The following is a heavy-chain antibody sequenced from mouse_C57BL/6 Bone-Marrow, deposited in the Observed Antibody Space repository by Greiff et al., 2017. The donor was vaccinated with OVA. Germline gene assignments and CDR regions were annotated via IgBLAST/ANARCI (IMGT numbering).Heavy chain of an antibody. V-gene: IGHV1-26*01. CDR1: GYTFTDYY. CDR2: INPNNGGT. CDR3: AREGERWYLAWFAY. D-gene: IGHD2-1*01. J-gene: IGHJ3*01. Sequence: VQLQQSGPELVKPGASVKISCKASGYTFTDYYMNWVKQSHGKSLEWIGDINPNNGGTSYNQKFKGKATLTVDKSSSTAYMELRSLTSEDSAVYYCAREGERWYLAWFAYWGQGTLVTVSA.